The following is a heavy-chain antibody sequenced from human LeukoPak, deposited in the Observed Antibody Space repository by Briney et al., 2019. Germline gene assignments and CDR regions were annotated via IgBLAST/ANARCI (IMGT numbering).Heavy chain of an antibody. CDR2: IYHSGST. CDR3: ARVTGYMTEDYFDY. Sequence: PSETLSLTCTVSGGSISSGYYWGWIRQPPGKGLEWIGSIYHSGSTYYTPSLKRRVTISVDTSKNQFSLRLSSVTAADTAVYYCARVTGYMTEDYFDYWGQGTLITVSS. V-gene: IGHV4-38-2*02. CDR1: GGSISSGYY. D-gene: IGHD6-13*01. J-gene: IGHJ4*02.